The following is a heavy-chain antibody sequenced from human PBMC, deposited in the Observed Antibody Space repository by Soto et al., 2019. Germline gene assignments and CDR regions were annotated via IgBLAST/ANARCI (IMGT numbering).Heavy chain of an antibody. CDR1: GFTFSSYA. CDR2: ISGGGATT. CDR3: AKPPYSSSTFYYYGMDV. Sequence: EEQLLESGGGLVQPGGSLRLSCAASGFTFSSYAMSWVRQAQGKGLEWVSAISGGGATTNNADSVKGRFTISRENSKNTLYLQMNSLRAEDTAVYYCAKPPYSSSTFYYYGMDVWGRGTTVTVSS. V-gene: IGHV3-23*01. J-gene: IGHJ6*02. D-gene: IGHD6-6*01.